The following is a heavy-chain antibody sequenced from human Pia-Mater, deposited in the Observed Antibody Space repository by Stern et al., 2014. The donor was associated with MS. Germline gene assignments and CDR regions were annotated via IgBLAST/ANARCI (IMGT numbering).Heavy chain of an antibody. D-gene: IGHD5-24*01. CDR2: VSNTGTAI. Sequence: EVQLVESGGDLGQPGGSLRLSCAASGFNLRDYSMSWVRQAPGKGLEWVSFVSNTGTAISYADSVKGRFTISRDMASNSLYLQMNSLRDEDTAVYYCVRTWRENTFDSWGQGILVTVSS. J-gene: IGHJ4*02. V-gene: IGHV3-48*02. CDR3: VRTWRENTFDS. CDR1: GFNLRDYS.